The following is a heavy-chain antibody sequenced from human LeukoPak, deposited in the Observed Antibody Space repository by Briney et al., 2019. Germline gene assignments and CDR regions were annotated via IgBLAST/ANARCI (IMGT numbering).Heavy chain of an antibody. CDR1: GFTFSSYA. CDR3: AKGNSYYNPYYFDY. D-gene: IGHD3-10*01. V-gene: IGHV3-23*01. Sequence: GGSLRLSCAASGFTFSSYATSWVRQAPGKGLEWVSAISGSGGSTYYADSVKGRFTISRDNSKNTLYLQMNSLRAEDTTVYYCAKGNSYYNPYYFDYWGQGTLVTVSS. CDR2: ISGSGGST. J-gene: IGHJ4*02.